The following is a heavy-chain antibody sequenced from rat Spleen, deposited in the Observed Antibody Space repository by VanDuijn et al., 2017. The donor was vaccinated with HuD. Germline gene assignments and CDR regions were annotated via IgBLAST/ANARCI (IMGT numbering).Heavy chain of an antibody. Sequence: QVQLKESGPGLVQPSQTLSLTCTVSRFSLTNYNVHWVRQPPGKSLVWMGTVWAGGRPHYDSAVQSRLNISRDTSKSQVFLKMNSLQTEDTAIYFCTRTYGGYTSHWFAYWGQGTLVTVSS. CDR2: VWAGGRP. D-gene: IGHD1-11*01. V-gene: IGHV2-19*01. CDR1: RFSLTNYN. CDR3: TRTYGGYTSHWFAY. J-gene: IGHJ3*01.